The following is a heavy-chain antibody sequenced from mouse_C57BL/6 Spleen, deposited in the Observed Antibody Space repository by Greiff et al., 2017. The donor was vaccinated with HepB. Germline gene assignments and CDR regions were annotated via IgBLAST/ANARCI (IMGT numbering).Heavy chain of an antibody. V-gene: IGHV1-52*01. Sequence: QVQLQQPGAELVRPGSSVKLSCKASGYTFTSSWLHWVKQRPRQGLEWIGNIDPSDSETHYNQKFKDKATLTVDKSSSTAYMQLSSLTSEDSAVYYCAGEDYGRYAMDYWGQGTSVTVSS. CDR2: IDPSDSET. CDR1: GYTFTSSW. D-gene: IGHD2-4*01. J-gene: IGHJ4*01. CDR3: AGEDYGRYAMDY.